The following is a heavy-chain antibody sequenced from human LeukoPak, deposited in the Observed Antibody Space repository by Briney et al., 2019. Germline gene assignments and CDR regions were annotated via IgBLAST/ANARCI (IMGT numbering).Heavy chain of an antibody. D-gene: IGHD3-10*01. J-gene: IGHJ4*02. CDR2: ISYDGSNK. CDR1: GFIFSDYG. V-gene: IGHV3-30*19. Sequence: EGSLRLSCAASGFIFSDYGMHWVRQAPGKGLEWVAVISYDGSNKYYADSVKGRFTISRDNSKNTLYLQMNSLRAEDTAVYYCARDLAAYYYGPLDYWGQGTLVTVSS. CDR3: ARDLAAYYYGPLDY.